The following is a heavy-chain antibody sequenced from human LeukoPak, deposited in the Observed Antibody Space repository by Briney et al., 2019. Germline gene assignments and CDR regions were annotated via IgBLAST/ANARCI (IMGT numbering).Heavy chain of an antibody. D-gene: IGHD6-13*01. Sequence: GGSLRLSCAASGFTFNTYAMSWVRQAPGKGLEWVSTISGSGGSTYSADSVKGRFTISRDNSKNTLYLQMNSLRAEDTAVYYCAKDRPLKIAAPIDYWGQGTLVTVSS. V-gene: IGHV3-23*01. J-gene: IGHJ4*02. CDR2: ISGSGGST. CDR3: AKDRPLKIAAPIDY. CDR1: GFTFNTYA.